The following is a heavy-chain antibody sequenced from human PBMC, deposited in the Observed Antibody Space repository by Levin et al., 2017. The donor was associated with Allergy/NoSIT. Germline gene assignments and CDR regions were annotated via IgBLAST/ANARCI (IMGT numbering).Heavy chain of an antibody. J-gene: IGHJ6*02. CDR2: ISSSSSTI. CDR3: ARILVYCSSTSCSDYYYGMDV. Sequence: GESLKISCAASGFTFSSYSMNWVRQAPGKGLEWVSYISSSSSTIYYADSVKGRFTISRDNAKNSLYLQMNSLRAEDTAVYYCARILVYCSSTSCSDYYYGMDVWGQGTTVTVSS. CDR1: GFTFSSYS. D-gene: IGHD2-2*01. V-gene: IGHV3-48*01.